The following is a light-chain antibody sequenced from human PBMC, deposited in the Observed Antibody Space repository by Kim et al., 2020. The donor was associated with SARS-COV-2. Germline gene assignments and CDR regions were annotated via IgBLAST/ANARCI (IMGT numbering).Light chain of an antibody. CDR1: QDISTY. Sequence: AVQLTQSPSSLSASVGDRVTITCRAGQDISTYLAWYQQKPGKAPKLLIYGASTLGSGVPSRFSGSGSGTDFTLTIRRLQPEDSATYYCLQRIHYPLTFGQGTRMEIK. CDR2: GAS. J-gene: IGKJ5*01. V-gene: IGKV1D-13*01. CDR3: LQRIHYPLT.